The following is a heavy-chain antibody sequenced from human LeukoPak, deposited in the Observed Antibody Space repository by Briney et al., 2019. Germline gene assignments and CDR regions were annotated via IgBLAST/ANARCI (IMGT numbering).Heavy chain of an antibody. D-gene: IGHD2-2*01. V-gene: IGHV3-74*01. J-gene: IGHJ4*02. CDR1: GFTFSSSW. CDR3: AKPDLVVVVPAAIDY. CDR2: MNADGRTI. Sequence: GGSLRLSCAASGFTFSSSWMHWVRQGPGKGLVWVARMNADGRTINYADSVKGRFTISRDNSKNTLYLQMNSLRAEDTAVYYCAKPDLVVVVPAAIDYWGQGTLVTVSS.